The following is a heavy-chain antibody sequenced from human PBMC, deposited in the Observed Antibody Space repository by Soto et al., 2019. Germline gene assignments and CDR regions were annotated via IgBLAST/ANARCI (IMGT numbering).Heavy chain of an antibody. Sequence: QVTLKESGPVLVKPTETLTLTCTVSGFSLSKARMGVSWIRQPPGKALEWLAHIFWNDERSYNTSLKSRLTSSRDTSKSQVVLTITNVDPVDTGTYFCARALREGLPIYYFDSWGQGTLVTVSS. CDR3: ARALREGLPIYYFDS. V-gene: IGHV2-26*01. J-gene: IGHJ4*02. CDR1: GFSLSKARMG. D-gene: IGHD1-26*01. CDR2: IFWNDER.